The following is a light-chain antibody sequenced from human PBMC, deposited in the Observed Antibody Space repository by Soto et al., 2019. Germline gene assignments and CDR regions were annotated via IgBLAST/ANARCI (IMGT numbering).Light chain of an antibody. J-gene: IGKJ1*01. Sequence: EIVLTQFPGTLSLSPGERATLSCRASQSVGSNYLAWYQQRPGQPPNLLIHGASNRATGIPDRFSGSGSGTDFSLTISRLEPEDFAVYYCQQYGSSPRTFGQGTKVDIK. CDR3: QQYGSSPRT. V-gene: IGKV3-20*01. CDR1: QSVGSNY. CDR2: GAS.